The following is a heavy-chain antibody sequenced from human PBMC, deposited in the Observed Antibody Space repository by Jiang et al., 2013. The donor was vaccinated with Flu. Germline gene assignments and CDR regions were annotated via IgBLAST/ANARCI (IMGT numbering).Heavy chain of an antibody. J-gene: IGHJ4*02. CDR2: TYYRSQWFN. Sequence: SRGLEWLGRTYYRSQWFNDYPVSVQSRITINPDTSKNQFSLQLNSVTPEDTAVYYCARAMTVSGTYDYWGQGTLVTVSS. V-gene: IGHV6-1*01. CDR3: ARAMTVSGTYDY. D-gene: IGHD6-19*01.